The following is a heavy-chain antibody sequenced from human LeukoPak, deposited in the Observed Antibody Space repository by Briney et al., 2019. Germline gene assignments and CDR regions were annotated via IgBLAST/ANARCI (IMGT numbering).Heavy chain of an antibody. CDR2: IKGDGSST. CDR1: GFTFSSYW. J-gene: IGHJ4*02. V-gene: IGHV3-74*01. Sequence: PGGSLRLSCAASGFTFSSYWMHWVRHTPGKGLVWVSRIKGDGSSTSYADSVKGRFTISRDNAKNTLYLQMNSLRAEDTAVYYCARSRGIAAAGDLDYWGQGTLVTVSS. D-gene: IGHD6-13*01. CDR3: ARSRGIAAAGDLDY.